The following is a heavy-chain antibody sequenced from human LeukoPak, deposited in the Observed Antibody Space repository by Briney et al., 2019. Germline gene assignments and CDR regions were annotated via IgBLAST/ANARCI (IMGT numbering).Heavy chain of an antibody. D-gene: IGHD3-10*01. CDR3: ARETHGDYMDV. CDR1: GFTFSSYW. J-gene: IGHJ6*03. CDR2: INQDGSEK. V-gene: IGHV3-7*01. Sequence: PGGSLRLSCAASGFTFSSYWMSWVRPAPGKGLEWVAHINQDGSEKYYVDSVKGRFTISRDNAKNSLYLQMNSLRAEDTAVYYCARETHGDYMDVWGKGTTVTVSS.